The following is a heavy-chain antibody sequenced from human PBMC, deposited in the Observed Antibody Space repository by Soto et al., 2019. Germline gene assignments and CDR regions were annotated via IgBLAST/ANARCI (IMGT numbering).Heavy chain of an antibody. CDR2: IYYSGST. D-gene: IGHD6-19*01. CDR1: GGSISSYY. V-gene: IGHV4-59*01. Sequence: ETLSLTCTVSGGSISSYYWSWIRQPPGKGLEWIGYIYYSGSTNYNPSLKSRVTISVDTSKNQFSLKLSSVTAADTAVYYCARDLLGSGWWRVGAFDIWGQGTVVTVSS. J-gene: IGHJ3*02. CDR3: ARDLLGSGWWRVGAFDI.